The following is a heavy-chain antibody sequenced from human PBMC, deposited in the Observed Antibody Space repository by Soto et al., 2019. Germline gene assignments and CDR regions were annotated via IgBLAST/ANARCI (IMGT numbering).Heavy chain of an antibody. CDR2: ISGSGGST. Sequence: EVQLLESGGGLVQPGGSLRLSCAASGFTFSSYAMSWVRQAPGKGLEWVSAISGSGGSTYYADSVKGRFTISRDNSKNTLYQQLNSLTAEDTAVYYCTKDLDIVATQYPDYCGHGTLVTVSS. J-gene: IGHJ4*01. CDR1: GFTFSSYA. D-gene: IGHD5-12*01. V-gene: IGHV3-23*01. CDR3: TKDLDIVATQYPDY.